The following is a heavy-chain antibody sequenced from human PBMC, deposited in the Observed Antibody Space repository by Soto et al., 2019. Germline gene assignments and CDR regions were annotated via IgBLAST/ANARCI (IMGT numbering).Heavy chain of an antibody. CDR1: GYSFTSYW. Sequence: GESLKISCKGSGYSFTSYWIGWVRQMPGKGLEWMGIIYPGDSDTRYSPSFQGQVTISADKSISTAYLQWSSLKASDTAMYYCARLRITMVRGVIIVSPLDYWGQGTLVTVSS. V-gene: IGHV5-51*01. D-gene: IGHD3-10*01. CDR3: ARLRITMVRGVIIVSPLDY. CDR2: IYPGDSDT. J-gene: IGHJ4*02.